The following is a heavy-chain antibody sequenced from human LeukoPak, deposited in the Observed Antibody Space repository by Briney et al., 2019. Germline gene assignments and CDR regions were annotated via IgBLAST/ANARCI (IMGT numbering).Heavy chain of an antibody. J-gene: IGHJ4*02. V-gene: IGHV4-59*08. CDR1: GGSISSYY. CDR3: ARRAHGSFDY. CDR2: IYYSGST. D-gene: IGHD5-24*01. Sequence: SETLSLTCTVSGGSISSYYWCWIRQPPGKGLEWIGYIYYSGSTNYNPSLKSRVTISVDTSKNQFSLKLSSVTTADTAVYYCARRAHGSFDYWGQGTLVTVSS.